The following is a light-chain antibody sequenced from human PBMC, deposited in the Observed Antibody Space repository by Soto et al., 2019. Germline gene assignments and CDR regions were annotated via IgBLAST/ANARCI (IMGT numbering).Light chain of an antibody. Sequence: IVLTQSPAILSVSPGERATLSCRASQSVSSYFAWYQQKPGQAPRLLIYDASNRATGVPARFSGSGSGTDFTLTISSLEPEDFAVYYCQQRRYWPVTFGQGTKV. CDR3: QQRRYWPVT. V-gene: IGKV3-11*01. J-gene: IGKJ1*01. CDR1: QSVSSY. CDR2: DAS.